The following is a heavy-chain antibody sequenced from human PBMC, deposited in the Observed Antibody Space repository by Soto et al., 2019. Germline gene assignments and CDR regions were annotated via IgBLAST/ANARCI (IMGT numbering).Heavy chain of an antibody. V-gene: IGHV3-23*01. CDR2: ISGSGGST. CDR1: GFTFSSYA. Sequence: EVQLLESGGGLVQPGGSLRLSCAASGFTFSSYAMSWVRQAPGKGLEWVSAISGSGGSTYYADSVKGRFTISRDNSKNTLYLQMNCLRAEDTSVYYCAKDAHRGIIPLSLHAYYYRMDVWAQGNTLPVSS. J-gene: IGHJ6*02. CDR3: AKDAHRGIIPLSLHAYYYRMDV. D-gene: IGHD5-18*01.